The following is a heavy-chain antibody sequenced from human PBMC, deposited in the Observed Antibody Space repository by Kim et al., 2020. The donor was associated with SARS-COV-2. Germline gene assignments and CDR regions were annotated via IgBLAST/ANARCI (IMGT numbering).Heavy chain of an antibody. D-gene: IGHD3-3*01. V-gene: IGHV4-59*01. CDR1: GGSISSYY. CDR2: IYYSGST. J-gene: IGHJ4*02. Sequence: SETLSLTCTVSGGSISSYYWSWIRQPPGKGLEWIGYIYYSGSTNYNPSLKRRVTISVDTSKNQFSLKLSSVTAADTAVYYCARGRLATIFGVVTQFDYWGQGTLVTFSS. CDR3: ARGRLATIFGVVTQFDY.